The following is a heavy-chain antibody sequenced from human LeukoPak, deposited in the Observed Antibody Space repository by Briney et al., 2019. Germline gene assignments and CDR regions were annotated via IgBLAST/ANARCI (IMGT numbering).Heavy chain of an antibody. CDR2: IYYNGDT. CDR3: ARGDYYDSSGHRYNWFDP. J-gene: IGHJ5*02. CDR1: GGSVSNSLYY. D-gene: IGHD3-22*01. Sequence: SETLSLTCTVSGGSVSNSLYYWSWIRQPPGKGLEWIGYIYYNGDTNYNPSLKSRVIISIDTSSNQFSLRLNSMTAADTAVYYCARGDYYDSSGHRYNWFDPWGQGTLVTVSS. V-gene: IGHV4-61*01.